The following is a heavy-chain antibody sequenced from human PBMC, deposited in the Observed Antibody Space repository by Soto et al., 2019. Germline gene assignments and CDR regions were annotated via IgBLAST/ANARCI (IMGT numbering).Heavy chain of an antibody. V-gene: IGHV3-7*03. Sequence: PGGSLRLSCAASGINFNDYWMSWVRQAPGKGLEWVANIKEDGSSKYYVDSVKGRFTISGDNAKNSLYLQMNSLRTEDTALYYCASENWYDFDHWGQGTPVTVSS. D-gene: IGHD1-1*01. CDR2: IKEDGSSK. CDR1: GINFNDYW. CDR3: ASENWYDFDH. J-gene: IGHJ4*02.